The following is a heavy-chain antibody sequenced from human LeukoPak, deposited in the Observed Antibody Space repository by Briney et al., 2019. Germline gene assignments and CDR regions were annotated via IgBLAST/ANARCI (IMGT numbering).Heavy chain of an antibody. Sequence: SETLSLTCTVSGGSISSYYWSWIRQPAGKGLEWIGRIYISGSTNYNPSLKSRVTISVDKSKNQFSLKLSSVTAADTAVYYCARERVVTAIPLYYYYMDVWGKGTTVTVSS. CDR3: ARERVVTAIPLYYYYMDV. J-gene: IGHJ6*03. D-gene: IGHD2-21*02. CDR2: IYISGST. V-gene: IGHV4-4*07. CDR1: GGSISSYY.